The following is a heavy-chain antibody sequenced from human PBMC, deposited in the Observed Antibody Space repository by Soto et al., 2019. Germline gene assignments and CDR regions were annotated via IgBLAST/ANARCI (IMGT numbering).Heavy chain of an antibody. Sequence: GGSLRLSCAASGFTFSSYWMSWVRQAPGKGLEWVANIKQDGSEKYYVDSVKGRFTTSRDNAKNSLYLQMNSLRAEDTAVYYCASGGAAAGKGYYYGMDVWGQGTTVTVSS. CDR3: ASGGAAAGKGYYYGMDV. CDR2: IKQDGSEK. D-gene: IGHD6-13*01. CDR1: GFTFSSYW. J-gene: IGHJ6*02. V-gene: IGHV3-7*03.